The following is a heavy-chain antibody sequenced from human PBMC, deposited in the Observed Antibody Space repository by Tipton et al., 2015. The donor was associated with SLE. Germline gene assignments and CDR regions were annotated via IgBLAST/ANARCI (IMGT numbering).Heavy chain of an antibody. V-gene: IGHV5-51*03. D-gene: IGHD3-3*01. CDR1: GYSFTSYW. CDR2: IYPSDSDT. Sequence: VQLVQSGAEVKKPGESLKISCKASGYSFTSYWIGWVRQIPGKGLEWVGIIYPSDSDTRYSPSFQGHVTISADTSITSAYLQWSSLKASDTGIYYCARPVNVDFWSGSGLFYFDHWGQGALVTVSS. J-gene: IGHJ4*02. CDR3: ARPVNVDFWSGSGLFYFDH.